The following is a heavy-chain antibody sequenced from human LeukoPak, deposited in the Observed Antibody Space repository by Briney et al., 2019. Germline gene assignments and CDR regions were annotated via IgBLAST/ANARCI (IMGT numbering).Heavy chain of an antibody. J-gene: IGHJ6*03. CDR3: ARDGRTIFGVALYYMDV. D-gene: IGHD3-3*01. V-gene: IGHV3-48*01. CDR1: GFTFDDYG. CDR2: ISSSSSTI. Sequence: GGSLRLSCAASGFTFDDYGMSWVRQAPGKGLEWVSYISSSSSTIYYADSVKGRFTISRDNAKNSLYLQMNSLRAEDTAVYYCARDGRTIFGVALYYMDVWGKGTTVTVSS.